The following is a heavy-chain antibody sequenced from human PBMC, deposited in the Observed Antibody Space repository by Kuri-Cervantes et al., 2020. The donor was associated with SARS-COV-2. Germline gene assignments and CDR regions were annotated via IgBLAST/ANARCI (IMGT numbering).Heavy chain of an antibody. D-gene: IGHD6-6*01. CDR1: GNTFTNSY. V-gene: IGHV5-51*01. CDR3: ARGVAARPNYYYYGMDV. J-gene: IGHJ6*02. Sequence: GRSLRLSCKASGNTFTNSYIGWVRHVPGRALEWMAIIYPRDLNTKYNPSFEGLVTISADRSISTIYLQWVSLKASDTAIYYCARGVAARPNYYYYGMDVWGQGTTVTVSS. CDR2: IYPRDLNT.